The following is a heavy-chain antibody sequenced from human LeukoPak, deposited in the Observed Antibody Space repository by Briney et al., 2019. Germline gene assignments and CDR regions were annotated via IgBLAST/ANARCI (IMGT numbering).Heavy chain of an antibody. D-gene: IGHD6-13*01. Sequence: GGSLRLSCAASGFTFSNYNMNWVRQAPGKGLEWVSTVSTSSSYIYQADSVKGRFTTSRDNAKNSLYLQMNSLRVEDTAVYYCAKAGRQQLEWGQGTLVTVSS. V-gene: IGHV3-21*01. CDR2: VSTSSSYI. CDR1: GFTFSNYN. J-gene: IGHJ4*02. CDR3: AKAGRQQLE.